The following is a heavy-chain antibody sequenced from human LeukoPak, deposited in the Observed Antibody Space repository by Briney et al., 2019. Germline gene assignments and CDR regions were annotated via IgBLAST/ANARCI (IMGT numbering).Heavy chain of an antibody. CDR1: GYSISSGYY. CDR2: IYHSGST. V-gene: IGHV4-38-2*01. CDR3: ARPIAARPHWFDP. J-gene: IGHJ5*02. Sequence: SETLSLTCAVSGYSISSGYYWGWIRQPPGKGLEWIGSIYHSGSTYYNPSLKSRVTIPVDTSKNQFSLKLSSVTAADTAVYYCARPIAARPHWFDPWGQGTLVTVSS. D-gene: IGHD6-6*01.